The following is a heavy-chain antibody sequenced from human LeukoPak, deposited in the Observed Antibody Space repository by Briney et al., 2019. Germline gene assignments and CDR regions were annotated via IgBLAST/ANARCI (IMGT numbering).Heavy chain of an antibody. CDR2: IYSDIP. CDR3: ARRAGAYSHPYDY. CDR1: AFTVSSNS. J-gene: IGHJ4*02. V-gene: IGHV3-53*01. D-gene: IGHD4/OR15-4a*01. Sequence: GGSLRLSCTVSAFTVSSNSMSWVRPAPGKGLEWVSFIYSDIPHYSDSVKGRFTISRGNSKNTLYIQMNSLRGEDTAVYYCARRAGAYSHPYDYWGQGTLVTVSS.